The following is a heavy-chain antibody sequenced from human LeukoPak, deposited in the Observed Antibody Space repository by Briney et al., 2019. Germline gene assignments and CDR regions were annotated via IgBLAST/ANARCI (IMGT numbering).Heavy chain of an antibody. CDR2: IYYSGST. CDR1: GGSISSYY. J-gene: IGHJ6*02. CDR3: ARGKIGNWNYRGNYYGMDV. Sequence: SETLSLTCTVSGGSISSYYWSWIRQPPGKGLEWIGYIYYSGSTNYNPSLKSRVTISVDTSKNQFSLKLSSVTAADTAVYYCARGKIGNWNYRGNYYGMDVWGQGTTVTVSS. D-gene: IGHD1-7*01. V-gene: IGHV4-59*01.